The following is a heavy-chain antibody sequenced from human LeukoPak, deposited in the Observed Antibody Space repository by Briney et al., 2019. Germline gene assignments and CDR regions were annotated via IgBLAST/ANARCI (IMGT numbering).Heavy chain of an antibody. V-gene: IGHV3-21*01. CDR1: GFTFSSYS. Sequence: GGSLRLSCAASGFTFSSYSMNWVRQAPGKGLEWVSSISSSSSYIYYADSVKGRFTISRDNAKNSLYLQMNSLRAEDTAVYYCARDHGELLLEAQVDYWGQGTLVTVSS. J-gene: IGHJ4*02. CDR2: ISSSSSYI. D-gene: IGHD3-10*01. CDR3: ARDHGELLLEAQVDY.